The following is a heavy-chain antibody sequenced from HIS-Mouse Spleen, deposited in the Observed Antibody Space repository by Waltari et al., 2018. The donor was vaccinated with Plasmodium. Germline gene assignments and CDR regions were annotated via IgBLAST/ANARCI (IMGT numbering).Heavy chain of an antibody. CDR2: ISSSSSYI. Sequence: VQLQESGPGLVKPSETLSLTCTVSGYSISSGYYWGWIRQAPGKGLEWVSSISSSSSYIYYADSVKGRFTISRDNAKNSLYLQMNSLRAEDTAVYYCARDPQVNDWYFDLWGRGTLVTVSS. CDR3: ARDPQVNDWYFDL. CDR1: GYSISSGYY. J-gene: IGHJ2*01. V-gene: IGHV3-21*01.